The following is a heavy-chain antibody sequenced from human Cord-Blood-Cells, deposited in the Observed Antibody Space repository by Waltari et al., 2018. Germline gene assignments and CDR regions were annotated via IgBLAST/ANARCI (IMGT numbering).Heavy chain of an antibody. CDR1: GGSFRGYY. CDR3: ARGGGRNGADY. Sequence: QVQLQPWGAGLLTPSETLSLTCAVYGGSFRGYYWSWIRQPPGKGLEWIGEINHSGSTNYNPSLKSRVTISVDTSNNQFSLKLSSVTAADTAVYYCARGGGRNGADYWGQGTLVTVSS. CDR2: INHSGST. D-gene: IGHD3-16*01. J-gene: IGHJ4*02. V-gene: IGHV4-34*01.